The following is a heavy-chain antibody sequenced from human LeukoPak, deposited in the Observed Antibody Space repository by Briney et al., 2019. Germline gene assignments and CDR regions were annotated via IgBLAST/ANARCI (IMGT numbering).Heavy chain of an antibody. J-gene: IGHJ6*03. CDR1: GYSISSDYY. CDR2: VHHSGRT. D-gene: IGHD3-10*01. V-gene: IGHV4-38-2*02. CDR3: ARGGGAHYYGSGSYLAPLYYYYYMDV. Sequence: PSETLSLTCTVSGYSISSDYYWGWIRQPPGKGLEWIGSVHHSGRTYYNPSLKSRVTMSVDTSKNQFSLKLSSVTAADTAVYYCARGGGAHYYGSGSYLAPLYYYYYMDVWGKGTTVTISS.